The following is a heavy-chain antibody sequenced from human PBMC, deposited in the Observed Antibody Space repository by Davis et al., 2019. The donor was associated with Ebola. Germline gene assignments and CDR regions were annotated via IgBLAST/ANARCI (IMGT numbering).Heavy chain of an antibody. V-gene: IGHV4-39*01. CDR2: MFYGGST. J-gene: IGHJ5*02. Sequence: PSETLSLTCSVSGASISRGSFHWGWIRQYPGKGLEWIGTMFYGGSTHYNPSLKSRVSMFVDTSKNHISLRLTSVTAADTATYYCVRQAADPFDPWGQGILVIVSS. D-gene: IGHD6-25*01. CDR1: GASISRGSFH. CDR3: VRQAADPFDP.